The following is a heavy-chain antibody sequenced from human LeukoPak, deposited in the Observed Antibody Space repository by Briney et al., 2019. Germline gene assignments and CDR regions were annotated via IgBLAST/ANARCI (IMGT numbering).Heavy chain of an antibody. Sequence: GGSLRLSCAASGFTFSSYAMSWVRQAPGKGLEWVSAVSGSGHSTYYAHSVKGRFTISRDNSKNTVYLQLNSLSAEDTALYYCAKDEGSAGFYLFSNWGQGTQVTVSS. J-gene: IGHJ4*02. D-gene: IGHD3-9*01. CDR1: GFTFSSYA. V-gene: IGHV3-23*01. CDR2: VSGSGHST. CDR3: AKDEGSAGFYLFSN.